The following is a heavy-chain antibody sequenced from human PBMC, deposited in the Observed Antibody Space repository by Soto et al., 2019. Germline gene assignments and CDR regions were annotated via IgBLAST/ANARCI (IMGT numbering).Heavy chain of an antibody. CDR2: IYYSGTT. CDR1: GGSISTGGYY. D-gene: IGHD3-22*01. J-gene: IGHJ3*01. CDR3: ESYYDSGCYLAFDL. V-gene: IGHV4-31*03. Sequence: QVQLQESGPRLVKPSQTLSLTCTVSGGSISTGGYYWGWTRHHPEKGPEWIGYIYYSGTTYYNPSLKSRVIISVATSKNQFSLGLSSATSADTAVYDFESYYDSGCYLAFDLWGQGALVTVSS.